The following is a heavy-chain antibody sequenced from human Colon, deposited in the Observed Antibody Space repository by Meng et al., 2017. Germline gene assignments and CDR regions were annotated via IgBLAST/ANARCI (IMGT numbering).Heavy chain of an antibody. CDR1: GYTFTNYA. CDR3: ARGAAVAGTFDY. Sequence: ASVKVSCKASGYTFTNYALHWVRQAPGQRPEWMGWITAANGNTQYSQKFQDRITIITDTSASTTYMELSSLKSEDTAVYYCARGAAVAGTFDYWGQGTLGTSSS. V-gene: IGHV1-3*01. D-gene: IGHD6-19*01. CDR2: ITAANGNT. J-gene: IGHJ4*02.